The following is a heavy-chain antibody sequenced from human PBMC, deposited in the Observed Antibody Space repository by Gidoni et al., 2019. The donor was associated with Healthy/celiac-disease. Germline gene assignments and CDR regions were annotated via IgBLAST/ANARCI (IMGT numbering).Heavy chain of an antibody. CDR1: GYSFTSYW. CDR3: ARRPPYDYVWGSYRPHSPYFDY. J-gene: IGHJ4*02. CDR2: IYPGDSDT. V-gene: IGHV5-51*03. D-gene: IGHD3-16*02. Sequence: EVQLVQSGAEVKKPGESLKISCKGSGYSFTSYWIGWVRQMPGKGLEWMGNIYPGDSDTRYSPSFQGQVTISADKSISTAYLQWSSLKASDTAMYYCARRPPYDYVWGSYRPHSPYFDYWGQGTLVTVSS.